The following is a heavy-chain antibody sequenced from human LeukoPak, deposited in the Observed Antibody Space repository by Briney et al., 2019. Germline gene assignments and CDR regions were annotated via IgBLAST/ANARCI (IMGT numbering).Heavy chain of an antibody. D-gene: IGHD4-23*01. CDR3: ARGGKFSGDY. Sequence: PGGSLRLSCAASGFTFSTYWMSWFRQAPGKGLEWVANIHQDGNEKYYVDSVKGRFTISRDNAKNSLYLQMNSLRAEDTAVYYCARGGKFSGDYWGQGTLVTVSS. CDR2: IHQDGNEK. V-gene: IGHV3-7*04. J-gene: IGHJ4*02. CDR1: GFTFSTYW.